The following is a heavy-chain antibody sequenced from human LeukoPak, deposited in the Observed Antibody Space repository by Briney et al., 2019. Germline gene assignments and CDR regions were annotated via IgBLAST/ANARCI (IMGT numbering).Heavy chain of an antibody. D-gene: IGHD3-10*01. CDR2: IYYSGST. J-gene: IGHJ5*02. CDR3: ARAGITMVRGGIPLEWFDP. V-gene: IGHV4-31*03. Sequence: SETLSLTCTVSGGSISSGGYYWSWIRQHPGKGLEWIGYIYYSGSTYYNPSLKSRVTISVDTSKNQFSLKLSSVTAADTAVYYCARAGITMVRGGIPLEWFDPWGQGTLVTVSS. CDR1: GGSISSGGYY.